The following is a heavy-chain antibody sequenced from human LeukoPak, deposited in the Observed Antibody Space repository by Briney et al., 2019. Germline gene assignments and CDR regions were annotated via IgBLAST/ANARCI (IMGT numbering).Heavy chain of an antibody. CDR3: AKIPGGWKNDAFDI. J-gene: IGHJ3*02. Sequence: GGSLRLSCAASGLTFSSYAMTWVRQAPGKGLYWVSTISGSGGTTYYADSVKGRLTISRDNSMNTLYLEMNSLRADDTALYYCAKIPGGWKNDAFDIWGQGTMVTVSS. V-gene: IGHV3-23*01. D-gene: IGHD6-19*01. CDR2: ISGSGGTT. CDR1: GLTFSSYA.